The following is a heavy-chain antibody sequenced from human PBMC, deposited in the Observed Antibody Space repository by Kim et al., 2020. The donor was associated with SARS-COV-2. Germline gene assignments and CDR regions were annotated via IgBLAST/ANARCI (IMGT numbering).Heavy chain of an antibody. Sequence: GGSLRLSCAASGFTFDDYAMHWVRQTPGKGLEWVSGISRNSGRIDYADSVKGRFTISRDNAKNSLYLQMNSLRAEDTALYYCAKDRGIAYTRTLYYYYGMDVWGQGTTVTVSS. CDR1: GFTFDDYA. D-gene: IGHD3-16*01. CDR3: AKDRGIAYTRTLYYYYGMDV. CDR2: ISRNSGRI. V-gene: IGHV3-9*01. J-gene: IGHJ6*02.